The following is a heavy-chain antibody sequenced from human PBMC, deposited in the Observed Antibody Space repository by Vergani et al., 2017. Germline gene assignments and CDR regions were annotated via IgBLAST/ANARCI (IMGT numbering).Heavy chain of an antibody. CDR1: GYTFTGYY. CDR2: INPNSGGT. CDR3: APPRDYYGSGSPLSV. J-gene: IGHJ6*02. Sequence: QVQLVQSGAEVKKPGASVKVSCKASGYTFTGYYMHWVRQAPGQGLEWMGWINPNSGGTNYAQKFQGRVTMTRDTSISTAYMELSRLRSDDTAVYCCAPPRDYYGSGSPLSVWGQGTTVTVSS. D-gene: IGHD3-10*01. V-gene: IGHV1-2*02.